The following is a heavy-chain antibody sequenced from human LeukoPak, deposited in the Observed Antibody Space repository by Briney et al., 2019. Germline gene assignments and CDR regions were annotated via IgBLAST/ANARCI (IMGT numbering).Heavy chain of an antibody. CDR3: ARTAGWSYGFDY. CDR1: GGSISTGGYY. D-gene: IGHD5-18*01. V-gene: IGHV4-31*03. J-gene: IGHJ4*02. CDR2: IYNSGTT. Sequence: SGPTLVNPSQTLSLTCTVSGGSISTGGYYWTWIRQHPGTGLEWIGYIYNSGTTYYNPSLESRVTISGDTSKNQFSLKLNSVTAADTAVYYCARTAGWSYGFDYWGQGTLVTVSS.